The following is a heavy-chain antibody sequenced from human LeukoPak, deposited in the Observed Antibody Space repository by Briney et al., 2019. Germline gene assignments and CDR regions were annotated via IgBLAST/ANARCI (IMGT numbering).Heavy chain of an antibody. Sequence: PSEILSLTCTVSGGSISSYYWSWIRQPPGKGLEWIGYIYYSGSTNYNPSLKSRVTISVDTSKNQFSLKLSSVTAADTAVYYCARDLYGDYSYFDYWGQGTLVTVSS. CDR1: GGSISSYY. V-gene: IGHV4-59*13. CDR3: ARDLYGDYSYFDY. J-gene: IGHJ4*02. D-gene: IGHD4-17*01. CDR2: IYYSGST.